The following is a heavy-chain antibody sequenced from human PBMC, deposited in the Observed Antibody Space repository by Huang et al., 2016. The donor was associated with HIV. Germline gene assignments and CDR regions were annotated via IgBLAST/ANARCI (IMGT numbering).Heavy chain of an antibody. J-gene: IGHJ4*02. V-gene: IGHV3-30*14. D-gene: IGHD6-19*01. CDR1: GFTFRDHP. CDR2: ISFDGRNK. CDR3: ARDTTTVVGLDF. Sequence: QVQLVESGGGVVQPGRSLRLSCAVSGFTFRDHPMHWVRQAPGKGLEWVAVISFDGRNKFYADFVRGRFTISRDNSKNILYLQLNSLTPADTSIYYCARDTTTVVGLDFWGQGALVTVSS.